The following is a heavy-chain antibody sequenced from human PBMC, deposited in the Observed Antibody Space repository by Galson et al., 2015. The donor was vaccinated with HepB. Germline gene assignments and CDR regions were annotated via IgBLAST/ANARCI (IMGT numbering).Heavy chain of an antibody. CDR2: FIPLFGRA. V-gene: IGHV1-69*13. CDR3: ARGLAARPFDY. Sequence: SVKVSCKASGGTFRSYAFSWVRQAPGRGLEWMGGFIPLFGRANHAQKFRGRVRITADESTSTTYMELRSLRSDDTAVYYCARGLAARPFDYWGQGTLVTVPS. D-gene: IGHD6-6*01. CDR1: GGTFRSYA. J-gene: IGHJ4*02.